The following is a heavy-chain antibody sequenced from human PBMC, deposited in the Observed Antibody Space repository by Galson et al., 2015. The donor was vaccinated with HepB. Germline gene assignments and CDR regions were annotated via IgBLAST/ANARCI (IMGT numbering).Heavy chain of an antibody. CDR1: GFTFSSYA. CDR2: ISGSGGST. J-gene: IGHJ4*02. Sequence: SLRLSCAASGFTFSSYAMSWVRQAPGKGLEWVSAISGSGGSTYYADSVKGRFTITRDNSKNTLYLQMNSLRAEDTAVYYCAKGQPGIRIAVAGRALDYWGQGTLVTVSS. D-gene: IGHD6-19*01. V-gene: IGHV3-23*01. CDR3: AKGQPGIRIAVAGRALDY.